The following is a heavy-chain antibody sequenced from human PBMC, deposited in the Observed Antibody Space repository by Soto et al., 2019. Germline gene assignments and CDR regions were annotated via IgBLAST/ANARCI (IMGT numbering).Heavy chain of an antibody. J-gene: IGHJ3*02. D-gene: IGHD1-20*01. V-gene: IGHV3-21*01. CDR1: GFTFSSYS. CDR3: ARGLMTGGAFDI. Sequence: KSGGSLRLSCAASGFTFSSYSMNWFRQAPGKGLEWVSSISSSSSYIYYADSVKGRFTISRDNAKNSLYLQMNSLRAEDTAVYYCARGLMTGGAFDIWGQGTMVTVSS. CDR2: ISSSSSYI.